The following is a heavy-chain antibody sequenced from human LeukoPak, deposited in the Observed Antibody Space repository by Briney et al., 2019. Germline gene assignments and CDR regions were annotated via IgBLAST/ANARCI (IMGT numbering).Heavy chain of an antibody. CDR2: ISYDGSNK. J-gene: IGHJ4*02. D-gene: IGHD5-18*01. V-gene: IGHV3-30*04. CDR1: GFTFSSYA. CDR3: ARGAGYSYGADY. Sequence: GGSLRLSCAASGFTFSSYAMHWVRQALGKGLEWVAVISYDGSNKYYADSVKGRFTISRDNSKNTLYLQMNSLRAEDTAVYYCARGAGYSYGADYWGQGTLVTVSS.